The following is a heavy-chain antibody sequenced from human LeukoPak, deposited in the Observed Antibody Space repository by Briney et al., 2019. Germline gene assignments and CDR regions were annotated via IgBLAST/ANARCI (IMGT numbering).Heavy chain of an antibody. CDR3: ARVSGGSLITSIRFDY. D-gene: IGHD2-15*01. CDR2: INPSGGST. CDR1: GYTFTSYY. V-gene: IGHV1-46*01. Sequence: GASVKVSCKASGYTFTSYYMHWVRQAPGQGLEWMGIINPSGGSTSYAQKFQGRVTMTRDTSTSTVYMELSGLRSEDTAVHYCARVSGGSLITSIRFDYWGQGTLVTVSS. J-gene: IGHJ4*02.